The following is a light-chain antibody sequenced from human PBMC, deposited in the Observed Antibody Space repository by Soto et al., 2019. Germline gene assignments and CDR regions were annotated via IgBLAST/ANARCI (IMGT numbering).Light chain of an antibody. Sequence: DIQMTQSPSSLSASVGDRVTITCRARQGISNYLAWYQQKPGKVPKLLIYAASTLQSGVPSRFSGSGSGPDFTLTISSLQPEDVATYYCQKYNSAPLTFGGGTKVEIK. J-gene: IGKJ4*01. CDR1: QGISNY. CDR2: AAS. V-gene: IGKV1-27*01. CDR3: QKYNSAPLT.